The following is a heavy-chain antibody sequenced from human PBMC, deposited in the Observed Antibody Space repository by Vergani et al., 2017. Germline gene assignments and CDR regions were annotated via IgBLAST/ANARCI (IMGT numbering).Heavy chain of an antibody. V-gene: IGHV3-53*04. Sequence: DVQVVESGGGLVQPGESLRLSCAASGFTVSSNYMSWVRQAPGKGLEWVSIIYSGGSTYYAASVKGRFTISRHSSKNTVYLQMNSLRAEDTAVYYCARTFLGYCSSTSCDDYWGQGPLVTVSA. CDR1: GFTVSSNY. CDR2: IYSGGST. D-gene: IGHD2-2*01. J-gene: IGHJ4*02. CDR3: ARTFLGYCSSTSCDDY.